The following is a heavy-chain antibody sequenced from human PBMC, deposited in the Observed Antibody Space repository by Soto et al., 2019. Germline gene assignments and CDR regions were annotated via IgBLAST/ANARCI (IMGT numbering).Heavy chain of an antibody. J-gene: IGHJ5*02. CDR1: GGSISSSSYY. Sequence: SETLSLTCTVSGGSISSSSYYWGWIRQPPGKGLEWIGSIYYSGSTYYNPSLKSRVTISVDTSKNQFSLKLSSVTAADTAVYYCARGAHDYGDYVVRRSGWFDPWGQGTLVTVYS. V-gene: IGHV4-39*01. CDR3: ARGAHDYGDYVVRRSGWFDP. D-gene: IGHD4-17*01. CDR2: IYYSGST.